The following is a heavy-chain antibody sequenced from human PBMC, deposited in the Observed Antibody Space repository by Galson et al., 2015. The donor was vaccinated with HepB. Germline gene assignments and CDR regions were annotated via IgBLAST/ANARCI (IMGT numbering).Heavy chain of an antibody. J-gene: IGHJ3*02. Sequence: SVKVSCKASGGTFSSYAISWVRQAPGQGLEWMGRIIPILGIANYAQKFQGRVTITADKSTSTAYMELSSLRSEDTAVYYCARIRAGRFGPDAFDIWGQGTMVTVSS. CDR2: IIPILGIA. D-gene: IGHD3-10*01. CDR3: ARIRAGRFGPDAFDI. V-gene: IGHV1-69*04. CDR1: GGTFSSYA.